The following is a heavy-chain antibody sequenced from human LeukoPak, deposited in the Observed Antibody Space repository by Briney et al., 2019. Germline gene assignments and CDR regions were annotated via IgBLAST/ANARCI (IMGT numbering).Heavy chain of an antibody. CDR1: GYSISSGYY. CDR2: IYHRGST. V-gene: IGHV4-38-2*02. D-gene: IGHD1-26*01. CDR3: ARFTSGIYDY. J-gene: IGHJ4*02. Sequence: SETLSLTCTVSGYSISSGYYWGWIRQPPGKGLEWIGSIYHRGSTYYNPSLQSRVTILVDTSKNQFSLKLNSVTAADTATYFCARFTSGIYDYWGQGTLVTVSS.